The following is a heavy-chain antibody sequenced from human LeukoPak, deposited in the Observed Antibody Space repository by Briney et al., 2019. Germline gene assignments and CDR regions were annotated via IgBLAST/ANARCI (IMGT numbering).Heavy chain of an antibody. D-gene: IGHD3-10*01. CDR2: IFHTGSS. CDR3: ARELWFVNAPGSWLDP. J-gene: IGHJ5*02. V-gene: IGHV4-30-2*01. Sequence: PSETLSLPCTVSGDSISSGDYSWSWIRQPSGKGLEWIGYIFHTGSSYYNPSLRSRVTISVDRSRSPFSLRLTSVTAADTAVYYCARELWFVNAPGSWLDPWGQGTLVTVSS. CDR1: GDSISSGDYS.